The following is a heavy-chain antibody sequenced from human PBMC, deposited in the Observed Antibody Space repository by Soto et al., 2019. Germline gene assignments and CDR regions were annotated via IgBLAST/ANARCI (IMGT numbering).Heavy chain of an antibody. V-gene: IGHV3-66*04. CDR1: GFTVSSNY. CDR3: ARHGYSYGGGYFDY. D-gene: IGHD5-18*01. Sequence: EVQLVESGGGLVQPGGSLRLSCAASGFTVSSNYMSWVRQAPGKGLEWVSGIYSGGSAYYADSVKGRFTISRDNSKNTLYLQMHSLRAEDTAVYYCARHGYSYGGGYFDYWGQGTLVTVSS. CDR2: IYSGGSA. J-gene: IGHJ4*02.